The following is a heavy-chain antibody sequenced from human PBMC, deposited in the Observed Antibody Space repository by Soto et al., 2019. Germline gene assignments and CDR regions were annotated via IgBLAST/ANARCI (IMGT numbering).Heavy chain of an antibody. D-gene: IGHD3-10*01. J-gene: IGHJ6*02. Sequence: KTSETLSLTCTVSGGSILSYYWSWIRQPPGKGLEWTGYIYYSGSTNYNPSLKGRVTISVDTSKNQFSLKLSSVTAADTAVYYCARYGVKGYYNGMDVCGQGITVTVSS. CDR3: ARYGVKGYYNGMDV. CDR1: GGSILSYY. V-gene: IGHV4-59*01. CDR2: IYYSGST.